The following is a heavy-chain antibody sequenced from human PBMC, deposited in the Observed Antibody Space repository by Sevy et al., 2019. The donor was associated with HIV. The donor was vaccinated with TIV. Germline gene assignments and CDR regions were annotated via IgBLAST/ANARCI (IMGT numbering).Heavy chain of an antibody. J-gene: IGHJ4*02. CDR3: AGYCSSTSCLLPDY. CDR1: GYTFTGYY. D-gene: IGHD2-2*01. Sequence: ASVKVSCKASGYTFTGYYMHWVRQAPGQGLEWMGWINPNSGGTNYPQKFQGSVTMTRDTSISTAYMELSRLRSDDTALFYCAGYCSSTSCLLPDYWGQGTLVTVSS. CDR2: INPNSGGT. V-gene: IGHV1-2*02.